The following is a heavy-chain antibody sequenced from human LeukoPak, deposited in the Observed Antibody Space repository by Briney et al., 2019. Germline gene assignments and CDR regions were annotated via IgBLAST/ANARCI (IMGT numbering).Heavy chain of an antibody. J-gene: IGHJ3*02. CDR1: GFTFSSYA. Sequence: GGSLRLSCAASGFTFSSYAMSWVRQAPGKGLEWVSAISGSGGSTYYADSVKGRFTISRDNSKNTLYLQMNSLRVEDTAVYYCAKGTRPMVRGVPGDAFDIWGQGTMVTVSS. CDR3: AKGTRPMVRGVPGDAFDI. V-gene: IGHV3-23*01. CDR2: ISGSGGST. D-gene: IGHD3-10*01.